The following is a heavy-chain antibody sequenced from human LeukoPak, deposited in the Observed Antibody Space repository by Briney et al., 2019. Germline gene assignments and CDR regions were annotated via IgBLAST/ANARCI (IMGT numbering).Heavy chain of an antibody. CDR3: ARGGYRSSWYHWD. Sequence: GGSLRLSCAGSGFTFSSYWMSWVRQAPGKGLEWVANIKQGGSEKYSVDSVKGRFTISRDNAKNSLYLRMYSLRAEDTAVYYCARGGYRSSWYHWDWGQGTLVTVSS. CDR1: GFTFSSYW. J-gene: IGHJ4*02. V-gene: IGHV3-7*04. D-gene: IGHD6-13*01. CDR2: IKQGGSEK.